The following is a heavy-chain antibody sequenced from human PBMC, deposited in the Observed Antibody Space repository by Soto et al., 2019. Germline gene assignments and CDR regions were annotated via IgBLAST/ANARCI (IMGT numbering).Heavy chain of an antibody. D-gene: IGHD2-2*01. CDR3: ARNKGYCSSISCYGMDA. V-gene: IGHV5-51*01. Sequence: GESLKISCKGSGYSFSSYWIVWVRQMPGKGLEWMGTIYPGDSDTRYSPSFQGQATISADKSISTAYLQWNSLKASDTAMYFCARNKGYCSSISCYGMDAWGQGAAVTVSS. CDR2: IYPGDSDT. CDR1: GYSFSSYW. J-gene: IGHJ6*02.